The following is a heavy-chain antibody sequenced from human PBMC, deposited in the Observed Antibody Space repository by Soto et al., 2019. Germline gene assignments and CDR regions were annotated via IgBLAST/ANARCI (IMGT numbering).Heavy chain of an antibody. CDR2: SRDKVHSHTT. Sequence: EVQLAESGGGLVQPGGSLRLSCAASGFTFSDHYMDCVRQAPGKGLEWVGRSRDKVHSHTTEYAASVKGRFTISSGDSENSLYLQVNSLKTEDTAVYYCAGGVVSRGYFDYWGQGTLVTVSS. CDR3: AGGVVSRGYFDY. V-gene: IGHV3-72*01. D-gene: IGHD5-12*01. J-gene: IGHJ4*02. CDR1: GFTFSDHY.